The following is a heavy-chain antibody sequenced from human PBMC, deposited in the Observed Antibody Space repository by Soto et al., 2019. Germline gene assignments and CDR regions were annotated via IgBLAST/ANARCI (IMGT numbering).Heavy chain of an antibody. J-gene: IGHJ6*02. CDR1: GYSFTSYW. CDR3: ARLSIGGNYYYYGMDV. Sequence: GESLKISCKGSGYSFTSYWIGWVRQMPGKGLEWMGIIYPGDSDTRYSPSFQGQVTISADKSISTAYLQWSSLKASDTAMYYCARLSIGGNYYYYGMDVWGQGTTVIVSS. CDR2: IYPGDSDT. D-gene: IGHD1-26*01. V-gene: IGHV5-51*01.